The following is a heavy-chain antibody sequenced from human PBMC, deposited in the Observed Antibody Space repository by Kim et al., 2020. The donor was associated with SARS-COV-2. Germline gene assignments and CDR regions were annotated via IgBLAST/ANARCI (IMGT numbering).Heavy chain of an antibody. Sequence: GGSLRLSCAASGFTFSDYYMSWIRQAPGKGLEWVSYISSTGMNSYYADSVKGRFTISRDDAKNSLYLQINSLRAEDTAVYYCASQEGIQVAGVWFDPWG. J-gene: IGHJ5*02. CDR1: GFTFSDYY. CDR2: ISSTGMNS. D-gene: IGHD6-19*01. CDR3: ASQEGIQVAGVWFDP. V-gene: IGHV3-11*04.